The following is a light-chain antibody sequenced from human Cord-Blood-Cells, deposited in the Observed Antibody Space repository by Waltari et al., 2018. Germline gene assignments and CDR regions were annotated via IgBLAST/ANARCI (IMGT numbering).Light chain of an antibody. Sequence: DIEMTQSPDSLAVSVGERATINCTSSQSVLYSSNNKNYLAWYQQKPGQPPKLLIYWASTRESGVPDRLSGSGSGTDFTLTISSQQEEDVAVDDLQQDYRSPRTFGQGTKVEIK. CDR1: QSVLYSSNNKNY. CDR2: WAS. V-gene: IGKV4-1*01. CDR3: QQDYRSPRT. J-gene: IGKJ1*01.